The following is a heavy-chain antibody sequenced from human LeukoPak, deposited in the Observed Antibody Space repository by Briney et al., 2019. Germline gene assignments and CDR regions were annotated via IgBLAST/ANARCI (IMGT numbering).Heavy chain of an antibody. V-gene: IGHV1-2*02. CDR2: INPNSGGT. CDR1: GYTFTGYY. D-gene: IGHD3-22*01. Sequence: ASVTVSCKASGYTFTGYYMHWVRQAPGQGLEWMGWINPNSGGTNYAQNFQGRVTMTRDTSISTAYMELSRLRSDDTAVYYCARWDDSSGSLDYWGQGTLVTVSS. CDR3: ARWDDSSGSLDY. J-gene: IGHJ4*02.